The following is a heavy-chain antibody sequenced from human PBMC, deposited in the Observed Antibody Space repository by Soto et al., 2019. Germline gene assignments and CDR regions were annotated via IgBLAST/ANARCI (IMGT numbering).Heavy chain of an antibody. CDR3: ARDGGRHSGGIDY. J-gene: IGHJ4*02. Sequence: QVQLVQAGAEVKKPGSSVTVSCKASGGTFSSYSINWVRQAPGQGLEWMGEIIPIFATANYAQKFQGRVTITADESTSTAYMELSSLRSEDTAVYYCARDGGRHSGGIDYWGQGNLVSVSS. D-gene: IGHD1-26*01. V-gene: IGHV1-69*01. CDR2: IIPIFATA. CDR1: GGTFSSYS.